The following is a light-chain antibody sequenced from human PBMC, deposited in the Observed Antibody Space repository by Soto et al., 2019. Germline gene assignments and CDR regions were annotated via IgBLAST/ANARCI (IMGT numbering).Light chain of an antibody. Sequence: QSALTQPASVSGSPGQSITISCTGTSSDVGGYNHVSWYQQHPGKAPQLIIYEVRNRPSGVSNRLSGSKSGNTASLTISGLQADDEADYYCCAYPSSRIRVFGGGTKLTVL. CDR1: SSDVGGYNH. CDR3: CAYPSSRIRV. CDR2: EVR. J-gene: IGLJ3*02. V-gene: IGLV2-14*01.